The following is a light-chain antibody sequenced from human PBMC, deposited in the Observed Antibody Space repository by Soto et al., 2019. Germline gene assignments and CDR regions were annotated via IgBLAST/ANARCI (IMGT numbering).Light chain of an antibody. CDR2: EVS. CDR3: SSYTSSSTLV. V-gene: IGLV2-14*01. J-gene: IGLJ1*01. Sequence: QSALTQPASVSGSPGQSITISCXGTXXDVGGYNYVSWYQQHPGKAPKLMIYEVSNRPSGVSNRFSGSKSGNTASLTISGLQAEDEADYYCSSYTSSSTLVFGTGTKLTVL. CDR1: XXDVGGYNY.